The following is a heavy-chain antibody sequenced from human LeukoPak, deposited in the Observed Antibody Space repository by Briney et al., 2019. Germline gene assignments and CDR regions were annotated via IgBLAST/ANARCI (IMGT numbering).Heavy chain of an antibody. CDR3: ARERHSSGWHPA. J-gene: IGHJ4*02. D-gene: IGHD6-19*01. CDR1: GFTFSSYS. Sequence: PGGSLRLSCAASGFTFSSYSMNWVRQAPGKGLEWVSYISNSSSTIYYADSVKGRFTISRDNAKNSLYLQMNSLRAEDTAVYYCARERHSSGWHPAGGQGTLVTVSS. CDR2: ISNSSSTI. V-gene: IGHV3-48*01.